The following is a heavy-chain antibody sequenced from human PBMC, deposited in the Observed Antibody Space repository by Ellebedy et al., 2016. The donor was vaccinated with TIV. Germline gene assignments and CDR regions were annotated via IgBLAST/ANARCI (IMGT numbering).Heavy chain of an antibody. J-gene: IGHJ4*02. D-gene: IGHD3-22*01. V-gene: IGHV4-59*01. Sequence: MPSETLSLTCTVSGGSIGSYYWSWIRQPPGKGLEWLGYIYYSGSTNYNPSLKSRVTISVETSKNQFSLKLSSVTAADTAVYYFARGSGDYDSSGYYTTHFDYWGQGTLVTVSS. CDR1: GGSIGSYY. CDR2: IYYSGST. CDR3: ARGSGDYDSSGYYTTHFDY.